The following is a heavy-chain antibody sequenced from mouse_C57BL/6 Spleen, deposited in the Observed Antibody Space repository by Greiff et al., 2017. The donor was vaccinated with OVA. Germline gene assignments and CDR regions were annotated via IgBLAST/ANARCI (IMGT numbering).Heavy chain of an antibody. D-gene: IGHD1-1*01. Sequence: VQLKESGGGLVQPKGSLKLSCAASGFTFNTYAMHWVRQAPGKGLEWVARIRSKSSNYATYYADSVKDRFTISRDDSQSMLYLQMNNLKTEDTAMYYCVRGGTTVVPYYFDYWGQGTTLTVSS. CDR1: GFTFNTYA. CDR2: IRSKSSNYAT. CDR3: VRGGTTVVPYYFDY. V-gene: IGHV10-3*01. J-gene: IGHJ2*01.